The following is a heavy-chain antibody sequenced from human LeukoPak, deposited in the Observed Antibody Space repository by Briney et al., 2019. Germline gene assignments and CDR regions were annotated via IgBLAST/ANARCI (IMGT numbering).Heavy chain of an antibody. CDR3: ANVLRRGPGY. J-gene: IGHJ4*02. CDR2: ISGSGGST. CDR1: GFTFSSYS. D-gene: IGHD2/OR15-2a*01. V-gene: IGHV3-23*01. Sequence: GGSLRLSCAASGFTFSSYSMSWVRQAPGKGLEWVSAISGSGGSTYYADSAKGRFTISRDNSKNTLYLQMNSLRAEDTAVYYCANVLRRGPGYWGQGTLVTVSS.